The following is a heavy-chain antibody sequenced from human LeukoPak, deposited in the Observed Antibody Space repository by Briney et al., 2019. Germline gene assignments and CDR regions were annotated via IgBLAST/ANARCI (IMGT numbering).Heavy chain of an antibody. CDR2: MNKDGSEK. Sequence: GGSLRLPCAASGFIFSNYWMGWVRQAPGKRPEWVANMNKDGSEKHYADSVKGRFTISRDNARNSVYLQMNSLRVEDTAVYCCARDPVEWEQLLDYWGQGTLVTVSS. V-gene: IGHV3-7*01. D-gene: IGHD1-26*01. J-gene: IGHJ4*02. CDR3: ARDPVEWEQLLDY. CDR1: GFIFSNYW.